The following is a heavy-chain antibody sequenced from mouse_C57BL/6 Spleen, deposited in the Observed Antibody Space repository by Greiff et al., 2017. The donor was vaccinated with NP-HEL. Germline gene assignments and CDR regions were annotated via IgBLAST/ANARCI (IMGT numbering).Heavy chain of an antibody. CDR3: ARPKTAQARGVYFDY. J-gene: IGHJ2*01. Sequence: VKLMESGAELVKPGASVKISCKASGYAFSSYWMNWVKQRPGKGLEWIGQIYPGDGDTNYNGKFKGKATLTADKSSSTAYMQLSSLTSEDSAVYFCARPKTAQARGVYFDYWGQGTTLTVSS. D-gene: IGHD3-2*02. CDR2: IYPGDGDT. V-gene: IGHV1-80*01. CDR1: GYAFSSYW.